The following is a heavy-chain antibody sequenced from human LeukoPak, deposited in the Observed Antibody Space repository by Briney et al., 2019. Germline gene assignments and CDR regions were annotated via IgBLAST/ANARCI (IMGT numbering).Heavy chain of an antibody. CDR1: GGTFSSYA. J-gene: IGHJ4*02. CDR3: ARDLEGIQLWSGALDY. CDR2: IIPIFGTA. V-gene: IGHV1-69*13. Sequence: ASVKVSCKASGGTFSSYAISWVRQAPGQGLEWMGGIIPIFGTANYAQKFQGRVTITADESTSTAYMELSSLRAEDTAVYYCARDLEGIQLWSGALDYWGQGTLVTVSS. D-gene: IGHD5-18*01.